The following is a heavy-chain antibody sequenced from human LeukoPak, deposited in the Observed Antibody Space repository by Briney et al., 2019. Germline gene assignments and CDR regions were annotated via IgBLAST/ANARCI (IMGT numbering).Heavy chain of an antibody. D-gene: IGHD1-26*01. CDR2: IYYSGST. Sequence: PSETLSLTCTVSGGSISSSSYYWGWIRQPPGKGLEWIGSIYYSGSTYYNPSLKSRVTISVDTSKNQFSLRVSSVTVADTAVYYCARRQSGSYSDYWGQGALVTISS. V-gene: IGHV4-39*01. CDR3: ARRQSGSYSDY. CDR1: GGSISSSSYY. J-gene: IGHJ4*02.